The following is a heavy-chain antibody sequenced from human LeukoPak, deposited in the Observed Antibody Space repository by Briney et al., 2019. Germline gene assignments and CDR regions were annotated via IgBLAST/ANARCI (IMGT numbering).Heavy chain of an antibody. Sequence: GGSLRLSCAASGFTFSRYSMRWVRQAPGKGLEWVSSITSSSGYIYYADSVKGRFTISRDNAKNSLYLQMNSLRAEDTAVYYCARDFDWYSDYWGQGTLVTVSS. CDR1: GFTFSRYS. J-gene: IGHJ4*02. CDR3: ARDFDWYSDY. D-gene: IGHD3-9*01. V-gene: IGHV3-21*01. CDR2: ITSSSGYI.